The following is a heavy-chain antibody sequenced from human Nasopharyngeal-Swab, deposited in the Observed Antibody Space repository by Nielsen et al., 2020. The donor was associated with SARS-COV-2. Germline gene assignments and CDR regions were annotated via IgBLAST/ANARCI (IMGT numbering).Heavy chain of an antibody. CDR1: GFPFSQYV. CDR3: ARELYYFGRPTIGAAFDF. J-gene: IGHJ3*01. Sequence: GGSLRLSCTASGFPFSQYVIQWFRQAPGQGLEWVAATSYDGRPKYYADSVKGRFTISRDNSKNTVYLHLNSLRVEDTALYYCARELYYFGRPTIGAAFDFWGQGTMVTVSS. D-gene: IGHD3-10*01. CDR2: TSYDGRPK. V-gene: IGHV3-30*04.